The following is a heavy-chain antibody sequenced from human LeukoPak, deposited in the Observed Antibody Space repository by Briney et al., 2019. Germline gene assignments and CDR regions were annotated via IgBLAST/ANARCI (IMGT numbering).Heavy chain of an antibody. Sequence: PSETLSLTCTVSGGSISSNNYYWGWIRQPPGKGLEWIGSIYYSGSTYYNPSLKSRVTISVDTSKNQFSLKLSSVAAADTAVYYCARAYHSSWYLNWFDPWGQGTLVTVSS. J-gene: IGHJ5*02. CDR3: ARAYHSSWYLNWFDP. D-gene: IGHD6-13*01. CDR2: IYYSGST. CDR1: GGSISSNNYY. V-gene: IGHV4-39*07.